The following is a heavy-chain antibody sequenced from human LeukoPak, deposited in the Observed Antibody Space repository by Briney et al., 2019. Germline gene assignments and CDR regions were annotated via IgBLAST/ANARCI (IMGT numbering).Heavy chain of an antibody. CDR3: SWSGEAD. CDR2: IKQDGSEK. D-gene: IGHD3-3*01. CDR1: GFTFRSYW. V-gene: IGHV3-7*01. J-gene: IGHJ4*02. Sequence: GGSLRLSCAASGFTFRSYWTSWVRQAPGKGLEWVADIKQDGSEKYYVDSVKGRFTISTDNAKSSVYLQMNSLRAEDTAVYYCSWSGEADWGQGTLVTVSS.